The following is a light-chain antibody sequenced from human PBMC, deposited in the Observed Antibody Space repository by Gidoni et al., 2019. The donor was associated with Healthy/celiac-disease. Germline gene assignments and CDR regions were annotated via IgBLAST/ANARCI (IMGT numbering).Light chain of an antibody. CDR2: QDS. CDR3: QSCASSTVV. Sequence: SYELTQPPSVAVPPGQTASITCSGDKLGDKYACWYQQKPGQSPVLVIYQDSKRPSGIPERFSGSNSGNTATLTISGTQAMDEADYSCQSCASSTVVFGGGTTLTVL. CDR1: KLGDKY. V-gene: IGLV3-1*01. J-gene: IGLJ2*01.